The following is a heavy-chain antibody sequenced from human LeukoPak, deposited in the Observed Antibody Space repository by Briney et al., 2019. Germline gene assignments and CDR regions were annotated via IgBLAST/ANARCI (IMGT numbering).Heavy chain of an antibody. Sequence: SETLSPTCTVSGGSISSGGYYWRWIRQHPGKGLEWIGYIYYSGSTYYNPSLKSRVTISVDTSKNQFSLKLSSVTAADTAVYYCARVGYSYGPAFDYWGQGTLVTVSS. J-gene: IGHJ4*02. V-gene: IGHV4-31*03. CDR3: ARVGYSYGPAFDY. CDR2: IYYSGST. CDR1: GGSISSGGYY. D-gene: IGHD5-18*01.